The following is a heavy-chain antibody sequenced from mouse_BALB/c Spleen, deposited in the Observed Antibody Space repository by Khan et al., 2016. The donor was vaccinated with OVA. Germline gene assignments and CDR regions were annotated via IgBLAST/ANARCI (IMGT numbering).Heavy chain of an antibody. CDR3: ASGGYRYFDV. V-gene: IGHV9-3-1*01. Sequence: QIQLVQSGPEVKKPGETVKISCKASGYSFTNYGMNWVRQAPGQGLKWMGWITTYTGEPTYADDFKGRFAFSLETSSSTAYLQSNNLKNEDTATYFCASGGYRYFDVWGAGTTVTVSS. CDR1: GYSFTNYG. CDR2: ITTYTGEP. J-gene: IGHJ1*01. D-gene: IGHD1-1*02.